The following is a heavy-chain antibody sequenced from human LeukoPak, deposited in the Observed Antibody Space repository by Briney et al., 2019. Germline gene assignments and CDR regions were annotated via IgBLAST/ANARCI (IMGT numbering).Heavy chain of an antibody. CDR3: ARGETVHSYGYYYYYYMDV. CDR1: GGSISSSNW. V-gene: IGHV4-4*02. J-gene: IGHJ6*03. Sequence: SGTLSLTCAVSGGSISSSNWWSWVRQPPGKGLEWIGEINHSGSTNYNPSLKSRVTISVDTSKNQFSLKLSSVTAADTAVYYCARGETVHSYGYYYYYYMDVWGKGTTVTVSS. CDR2: INHSGST. D-gene: IGHD5-18*01.